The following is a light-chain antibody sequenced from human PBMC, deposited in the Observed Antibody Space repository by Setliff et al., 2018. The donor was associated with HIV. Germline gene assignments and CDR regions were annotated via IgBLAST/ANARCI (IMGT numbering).Light chain of an antibody. V-gene: IGLV3-21*04. CDR1: NIGSKR. Sequence: SYELTQPPSVSVAPGKTATITCGGNNIGSKRVHWYQQRPGQAPVLLIYYDSDRPSGIPERFSGSNSGNTAILTISRVEAGYEADYYCQVWDSSSDHVVFGGGTKVTVL. J-gene: IGLJ3*02. CDR2: YDS. CDR3: QVWDSSSDHVV.